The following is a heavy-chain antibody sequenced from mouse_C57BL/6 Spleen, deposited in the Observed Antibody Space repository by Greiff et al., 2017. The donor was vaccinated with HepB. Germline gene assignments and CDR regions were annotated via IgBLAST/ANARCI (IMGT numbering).Heavy chain of an antibody. J-gene: IGHJ2*01. D-gene: IGHD1-1*01. V-gene: IGHV5-4*01. CDR2: ISDGGSYT. Sequence: EVQVVESGGGLVKPGGSLKLSCAASGFTFSSYAMSWVRQTPEKRLEWVATISDGGSYTYYPDNVKGRFTISRDNAKNNLYLQRSHLTSEDTAMYYCARDYDGSSPYFDYWGQGTTLTVSS. CDR3: ARDYDGSSPYFDY. CDR1: GFTFSSYA.